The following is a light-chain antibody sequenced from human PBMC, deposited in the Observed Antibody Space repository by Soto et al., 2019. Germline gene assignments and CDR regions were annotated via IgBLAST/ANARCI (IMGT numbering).Light chain of an antibody. CDR2: KAS. Sequence: DIQMTQSPSTLSGSVGDRVTITCRASQTISSWLAWYQQKPGKAPKVLIYKASSLQSGVPSRFSGSGSGTEFTLTINSLQPDDFATYYCQQYNSYWTFGQGTKVDI. CDR1: QTISSW. CDR3: QQYNSYWT. V-gene: IGKV1-5*03. J-gene: IGKJ1*01.